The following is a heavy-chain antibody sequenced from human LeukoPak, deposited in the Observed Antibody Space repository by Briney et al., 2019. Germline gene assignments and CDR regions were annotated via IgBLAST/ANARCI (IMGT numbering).Heavy chain of an antibody. Sequence: ASVKVSCKASGYTFTGYYMHWVRQAPGQGLEWMGRINPNSGGTNYAQKFQGRVTMTRDTSISTAYMELSRLRPDDTAVYYCARDASDILTGHYMGVWGKGTTVTVSS. D-gene: IGHD3-9*01. J-gene: IGHJ6*03. CDR2: INPNSGGT. CDR3: ARDASDILTGHYMGV. V-gene: IGHV1-2*06. CDR1: GYTFTGYY.